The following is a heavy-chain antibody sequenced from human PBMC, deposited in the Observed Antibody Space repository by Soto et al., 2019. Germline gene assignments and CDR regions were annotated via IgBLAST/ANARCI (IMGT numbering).Heavy chain of an antibody. CDR1: GYTFTNYG. D-gene: IGHD3-16*02. CDR2: INTYNGNT. V-gene: IGHV1-18*01. CDR3: ARERGNYLYFDY. Sequence: QVQLVQSGAEVKKPGASVKVSCKASGYTFTNYGISWVRQAPGQGLEWMGWINTYNGNTNYAQRLQGRVTMTADTSTSTAYMELRSLRSADTSVYYCARERGNYLYFDYWGQGTLVTVSS. J-gene: IGHJ4*02.